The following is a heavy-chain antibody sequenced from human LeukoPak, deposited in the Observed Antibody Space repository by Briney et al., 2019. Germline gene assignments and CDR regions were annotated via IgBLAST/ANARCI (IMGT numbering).Heavy chain of an antibody. Sequence: GGSLRLSCAASGFTFSSSAMSWVRQAPGKGLEWVSAISNNGGYTYYADFVRGRFTISRDNSKNTLFLQVNSLRVEDTAIYYCAKGKAYYYDMDVWGQGTAVTVSS. J-gene: IGHJ6*02. CDR1: GFTFSSSA. CDR2: ISNNGGYT. CDR3: AKGKAYYYDMDV. V-gene: IGHV3-23*01.